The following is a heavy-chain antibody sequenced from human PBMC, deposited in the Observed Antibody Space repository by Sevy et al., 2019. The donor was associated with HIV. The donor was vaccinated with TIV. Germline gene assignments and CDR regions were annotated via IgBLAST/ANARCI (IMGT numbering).Heavy chain of an antibody. CDR2: IWYDGSNK. CDR3: ARGSKTWIQLWKGDY. Sequence: GGSLRLSCAASGFTFSSYGMHWVRQAPGKGLEWVAVIWYDGSNKYYADSVKGRFTISRDNSKNTLYLQMNSLGAEDTAVYYCARGSKTWIQLWKGDYWGQGTLVTVSS. D-gene: IGHD5-18*01. CDR1: GFTFSSYG. J-gene: IGHJ4*02. V-gene: IGHV3-33*01.